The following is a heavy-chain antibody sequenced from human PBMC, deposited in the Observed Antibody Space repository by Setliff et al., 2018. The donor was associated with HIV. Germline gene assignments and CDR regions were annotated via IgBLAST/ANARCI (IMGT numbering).Heavy chain of an antibody. CDR1: GGSIRTGAYY. D-gene: IGHD3-16*01. CDR3: ARGGAVSADFDS. J-gene: IGHJ4*02. Sequence: SSETLSLTCTVSGGSIRTGAYYWGWIRQPPGKGLEWIGSIYYDGRTFYNPSLKSRLTISVDTSKNQFSLRLNSVTAADTAVYFCARGGAVSADFDSWGQGTLVTVSS. V-gene: IGHV4-39*07. CDR2: IYYDGRT.